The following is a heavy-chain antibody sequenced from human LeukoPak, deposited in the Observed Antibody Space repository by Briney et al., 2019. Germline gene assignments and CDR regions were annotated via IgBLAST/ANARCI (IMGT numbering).Heavy chain of an antibody. Sequence: ASVKVSCKASGGTFSNYAINWVRQAPGQGLEWMGIINPSDGSTVYAQKFQGRVTMTRETSTSTVYMEASSLRSEDTAVYYCARGREVDATSDFDHWGQGTLVTVSS. CDR3: ARGREVDATSDFDH. V-gene: IGHV1-46*01. CDR2: INPSDGST. D-gene: IGHD2-15*01. J-gene: IGHJ4*02. CDR1: GGTFSNYA.